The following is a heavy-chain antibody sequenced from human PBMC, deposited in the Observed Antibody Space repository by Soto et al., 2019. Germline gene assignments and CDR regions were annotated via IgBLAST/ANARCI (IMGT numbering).Heavy chain of an antibody. V-gene: IGHV4-34*01. J-gene: IGHJ3*02. D-gene: IGHD1-1*01. CDR2: MSHSGGT. CDR3: ARVERGTATTVVDAFDI. CDR1: GGFVSSGSYY. Sequence: QVQLQQWGAGLLKPSEILSLTCAVYGGFVSSGSYYWSWIRQPPGKGLEWIGEMSHSGGTHFNPSLTSRVTISVDTSKNQFSLKMSSVTAADTALYYCARVERGTATTVVDAFDIWGPGTMVTVSS.